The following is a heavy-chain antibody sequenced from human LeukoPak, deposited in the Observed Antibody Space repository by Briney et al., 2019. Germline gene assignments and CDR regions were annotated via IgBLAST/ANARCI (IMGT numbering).Heavy chain of an antibody. J-gene: IGHJ4*02. Sequence: SETLSLTCTVSGGSNSNHFWTWIRQPPGKGLEWIGYIFYSGNATYNPSLRSRVTISVDTSKNQFSLNLSSVIVADTAVYYCARGGPWTAAGFDYWGQGTLVTVSS. D-gene: IGHD6-13*01. CDR2: IFYSGNA. V-gene: IGHV4-59*11. CDR1: GGSNSNHF. CDR3: ARGGPWTAAGFDY.